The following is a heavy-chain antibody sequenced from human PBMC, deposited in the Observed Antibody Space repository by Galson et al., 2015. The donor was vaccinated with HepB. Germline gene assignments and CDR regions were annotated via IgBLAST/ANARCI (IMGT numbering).Heavy chain of an antibody. Sequence: ISGDSVSSNTVGWNWIRQSPSRGLEWLGRTYYRSKWSNDYAESVQSRITINPDTSRNQFSLQLNSVTPEDTGVYYCTRVRHLARGMDVWGQGTTVTVSS. CDR1: GDSVSSNTVG. D-gene: IGHD5-12*01. CDR3: TRVRHLARGMDV. CDR2: TYYRSKWSN. J-gene: IGHJ6*02. V-gene: IGHV6-1*01.